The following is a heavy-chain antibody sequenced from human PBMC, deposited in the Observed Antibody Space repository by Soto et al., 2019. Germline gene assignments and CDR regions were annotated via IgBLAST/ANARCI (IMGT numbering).Heavy chain of an antibody. D-gene: IGHD6-13*01. V-gene: IGHV1-69*13. CDR1: GGTFSSYA. Sequence: SVKVSCKASGGTFSSYAISWVRQAPGQGLEWMGGIIPIFGTANYAQKFQGRVTITADESTSTAYMELSSLRSEDTAVYYCASPSYSSSGSFDYWGQGTLVTVSS. CDR3: ASPSYSSSGSFDY. J-gene: IGHJ4*02. CDR2: IIPIFGTA.